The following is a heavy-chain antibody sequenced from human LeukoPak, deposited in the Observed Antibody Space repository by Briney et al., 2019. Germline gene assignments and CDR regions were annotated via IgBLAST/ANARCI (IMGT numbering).Heavy chain of an antibody. Sequence: GGSLRLSCAVSGFTFSSYGMSWVRQAPGKGLEWVSAISGSGGSTYYADSVKGRFTISRDNSKNTLYLQMSSLRAEDTAVYYCANANSPRWYSGDYFDYWGQGTLVTVSS. D-gene: IGHD1-26*01. V-gene: IGHV3-23*01. CDR1: GFTFSSYG. J-gene: IGHJ4*02. CDR3: ANANSPRWYSGDYFDY. CDR2: ISGSGGST.